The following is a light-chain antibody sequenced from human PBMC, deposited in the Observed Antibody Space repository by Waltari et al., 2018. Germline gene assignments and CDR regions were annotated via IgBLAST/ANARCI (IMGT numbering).Light chain of an antibody. V-gene: IGLV4-69*01. CDR1: GGHSTYA. Sequence: QLVLTQSPSASASLGASVKLTCTLSGGHSTYAIAWHQQQPEKGPRSLMRVSGDGRHTKGDGIPDRFSGSPSGAERYLTISSLQSEDEADYYCQTWGTGVFGGGTKLTVL. CDR2: VSGDGRH. J-gene: IGLJ2*01. CDR3: QTWGTGV.